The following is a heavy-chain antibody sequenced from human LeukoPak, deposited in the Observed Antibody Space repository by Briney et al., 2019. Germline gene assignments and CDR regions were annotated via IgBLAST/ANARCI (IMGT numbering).Heavy chain of an antibody. CDR3: ARGRGFDY. CDR2: INHSGST. CDR1: GGSFSGYY. V-gene: IGHV4-34*01. Sequence: SETLSLTCAVYGGSFSGYYWSWIRQPPGKGLEWIGEINHSGSTNYNPSLKSRVTISVDTSKNQFSLKLSSVTASDTAVYYCARGRGFDYWGQGTLVTVSS. J-gene: IGHJ4*02.